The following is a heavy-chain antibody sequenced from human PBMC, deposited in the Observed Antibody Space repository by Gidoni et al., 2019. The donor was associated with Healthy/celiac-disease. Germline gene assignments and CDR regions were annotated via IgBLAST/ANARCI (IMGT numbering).Heavy chain of an antibody. CDR3: ARTDYYDSSGYKDKYYFDY. CDR1: GGSINSGGYY. D-gene: IGHD3-22*01. CDR2: IYYSGST. J-gene: IGHJ4*02. V-gene: IGHV4-31*03. Sequence: QVQLQESGPGLVKPSQTLSLTCTFSGGSINSGGYYWSWIRQHPGKGLEWIGYIYYSGSTYYNPSLKSRVTISVDTSKNQFSLKLSSVTAADTAVYYCARTDYYDSSGYKDKYYFDYWGQGTLVTVSS.